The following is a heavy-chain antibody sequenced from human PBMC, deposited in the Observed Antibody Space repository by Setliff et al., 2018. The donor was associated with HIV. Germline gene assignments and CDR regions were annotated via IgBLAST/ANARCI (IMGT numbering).Heavy chain of an antibody. Sequence: GGSLRLSCAASGFTFSSYEMTWVRQAPGKGLEWVSYISRSGNTIYYADSVKGRFTISRDNAENSLFLQMNSLRAEDTAIYYCARLLRGGGDYFDYWGQGTLVTVSS. J-gene: IGHJ4*02. D-gene: IGHD3-10*01. CDR2: ISRSGNTI. CDR3: ARLLRGGGDYFDY. V-gene: IGHV3-48*03. CDR1: GFTFSSYE.